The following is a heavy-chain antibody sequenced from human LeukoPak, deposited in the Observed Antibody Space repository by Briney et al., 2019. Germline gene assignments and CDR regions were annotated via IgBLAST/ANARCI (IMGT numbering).Heavy chain of an antibody. J-gene: IGHJ5*02. D-gene: IGHD3-3*01. CDR1: GFTFSSYW. V-gene: IGHV3-7*01. Sequence: GGSLRLSCAASGFTFSSYWMSWVRQAPGKGLEWVANIKQDGSEKYYVDSVKGRFTISRDNAKNSLYLQMNSLRAEDTAVYYCARVMRFLELAGGFDPWGQGTLVTVSS. CDR3: ARVMRFLELAGGFDP. CDR2: IKQDGSEK.